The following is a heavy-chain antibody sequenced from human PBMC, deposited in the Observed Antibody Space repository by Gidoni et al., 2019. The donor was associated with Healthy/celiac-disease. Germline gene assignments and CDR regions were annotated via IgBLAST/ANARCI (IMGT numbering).Heavy chain of an antibody. Sequence: GFSFWLFAMHWVRQAPGKGLEWVSGISWNSGSIGYADSVKGRFTISRDNAKNSLYLQMNSLRAEDTALYYCAKGPTSVFEGPAAISSYFDYWGQGTLVTVSS. CDR1: GFSFWLFA. CDR2: ISWNSGSI. V-gene: IGHV3-9*01. J-gene: IGHJ4*02. D-gene: IGHD2-2*01. CDR3: AKGPTSVFEGPAAISSYFDY.